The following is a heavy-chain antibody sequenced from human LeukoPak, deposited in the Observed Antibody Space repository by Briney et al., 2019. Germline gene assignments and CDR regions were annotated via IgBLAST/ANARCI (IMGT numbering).Heavy chain of an antibody. CDR2: INPSGGSP. Sequence: ASVTVSCKASGYTFTNYYMHWVRQAPGQGLEWMGVINPSGGSPNYAQKFQGRVTITADKSTSTAYMELSSLRSEDTAVYYCARDHYDILTGYYSVSFDYWGQRTLVTVSS. V-gene: IGHV1-46*01. CDR1: GYTFTNYY. D-gene: IGHD3-9*01. CDR3: ARDHYDILTGYYSVSFDY. J-gene: IGHJ4*02.